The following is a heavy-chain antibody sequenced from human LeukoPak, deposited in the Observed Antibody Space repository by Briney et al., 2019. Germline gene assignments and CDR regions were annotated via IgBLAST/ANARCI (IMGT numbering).Heavy chain of an antibody. CDR1: GGTFSSYA. CDR2: IIPILGIA. Sequence: ASVKVSCKASGGTFSSYAISWVRQAPGQGLEWMGRIIPILGIANYAQKFQGRVTITADKSTSTAYMELSSLRSEDTAVYYRAKGDSLNNWFDPWGQGTLVTVSS. J-gene: IGHJ5*02. D-gene: IGHD5-18*01. CDR3: AKGDSLNNWFDP. V-gene: IGHV1-69*04.